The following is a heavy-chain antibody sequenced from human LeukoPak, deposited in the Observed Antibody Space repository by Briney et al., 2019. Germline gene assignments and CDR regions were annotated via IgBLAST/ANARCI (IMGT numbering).Heavy chain of an antibody. J-gene: IGHJ4*02. Sequence: GGSLRLSCAASGFTFGMHWVRQAPGKGLEWVAVISYDGSNKYYADSVKGRFTISRDNSKNTLYLQMNSLRAEDTAVYYCASSWPRVYWGQGTLVTVSS. D-gene: IGHD6-13*01. CDR1: GFTFG. CDR3: ASSWPRVY. CDR2: ISYDGSNK. V-gene: IGHV3-30*03.